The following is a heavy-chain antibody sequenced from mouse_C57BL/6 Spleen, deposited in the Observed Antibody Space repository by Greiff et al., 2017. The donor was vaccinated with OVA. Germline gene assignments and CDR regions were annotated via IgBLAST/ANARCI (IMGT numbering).Heavy chain of an antibody. CDR1: GYTFTDYY. D-gene: IGHD2-4*01. Sequence: QVQLKQSGAELVRPGASVKLSCKASGYTFTDYYINWVKQRPGQGLEWIARIYPGSGNTYYNEKFKGKATLTAEKSSSTAYMQLSSLTSEDSAVYFCARSTITNAMDYWGQGTSVTVSS. CDR3: ARSTITNAMDY. V-gene: IGHV1-76*01. J-gene: IGHJ4*01. CDR2: IYPGSGNT.